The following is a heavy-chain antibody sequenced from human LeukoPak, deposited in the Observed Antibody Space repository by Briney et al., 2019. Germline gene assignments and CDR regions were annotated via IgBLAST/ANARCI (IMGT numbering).Heavy chain of an antibody. V-gene: IGHV3-48*03. CDR2: INPGGSSI. J-gene: IGHJ6*02. CDR3: ARGHYGLDV. CDR1: GFTFSSYA. Sequence: PGGSLRLSCTASGFTFSSYAMSWVRQAPGKGLEWISYINPGGSSIYYADSVKGRFALSRDNAKNSVYLQLSSLRAEDTAVYYCARGHYGLDVWGQGTTVTVSS.